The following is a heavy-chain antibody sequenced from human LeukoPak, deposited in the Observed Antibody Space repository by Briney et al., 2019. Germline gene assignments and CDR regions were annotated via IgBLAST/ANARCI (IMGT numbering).Heavy chain of an antibody. CDR1: GGTFSSYT. J-gene: IGHJ3*02. CDR3: ARLGIAYYYDSSGINDAFDI. D-gene: IGHD3-22*01. V-gene: IGHV1-69*05. CDR2: IIPIFGTA. Sequence: GASVKVSCKASGGTFSSYTISWVRQAPGQGLEWMGRIIPIFGTANYAQKFQGRVTITTDESTSTAYMELSSLRSEDTAVYYCARLGIAYYYDSSGINDAFDIWGQGTMVTVSS.